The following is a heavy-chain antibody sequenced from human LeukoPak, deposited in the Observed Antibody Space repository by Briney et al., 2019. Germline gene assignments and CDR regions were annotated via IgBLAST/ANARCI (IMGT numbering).Heavy chain of an antibody. CDR2: IIPIFGTA. J-gene: IGHJ4*02. D-gene: IGHD5-18*01. CDR1: GGTFSSYA. V-gene: IGHV1-69*13. Sequence: ASVKVSCKASGGTFSSYAISWVRQAPGQGLEWMGGIIPIFGTANYAQKFQGRVTITADESTSTAYMELSSLRSEDTAVYYCAWRMDTAYGGNFDYWGQGTLVTVSS. CDR3: AWRMDTAYGGNFDY.